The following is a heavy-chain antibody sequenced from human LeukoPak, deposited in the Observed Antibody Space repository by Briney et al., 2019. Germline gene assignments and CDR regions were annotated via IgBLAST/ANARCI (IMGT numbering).Heavy chain of an antibody. CDR3: ARGGTLYNNNY. CDR2: IYYSGST. CDR1: GGSISSSSYY. V-gene: IGHV4-39*07. Sequence: PSETLSLTCTVSGGSISSSSYYWGWIRQPPGKGLEWIGSIYYSGSTYYNPSLKSRVTVSVDTSKNQFSLNLNSVTAADTAVYYCARGGTLYNNNYWGQGTLVTVSS. D-gene: IGHD3-10*01. J-gene: IGHJ4*02.